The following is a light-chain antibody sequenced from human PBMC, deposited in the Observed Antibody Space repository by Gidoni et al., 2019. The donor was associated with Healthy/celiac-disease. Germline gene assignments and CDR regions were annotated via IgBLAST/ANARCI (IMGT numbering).Light chain of an antibody. V-gene: IGKV3-15*01. CDR1: QSVSSN. J-gene: IGKJ1*01. CDR3: QQYNNWLGT. CDR2: GAS. Sequence: IVMTQSPATLSVSPGERATLSCRASQSVSSNLAWYQQKPGQAPRFLIYGASTRATGVPARFSGSGSGTDCTLTISSLQSEDFTVYYCQQYNNWLGTFGQXTKVEIK.